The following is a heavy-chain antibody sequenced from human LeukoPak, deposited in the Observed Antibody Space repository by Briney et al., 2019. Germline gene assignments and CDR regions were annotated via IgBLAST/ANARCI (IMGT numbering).Heavy chain of an antibody. J-gene: IGHJ4*02. D-gene: IGHD3-22*01. CDR3: ARGYYDSSGSALYYFDY. CDR1: GGSISSYY. Sequence: TSETLSLTCTVSGGSISSYYWSWIRQPPGKGLEWIGYIYYSGITNYNPSLKSRVTISVDTSKNQFSLKLSSVTAADTAVYYCARGYYDSSGSALYYFDYWGQGTLVTVSS. CDR2: IYYSGIT. V-gene: IGHV4-59*01.